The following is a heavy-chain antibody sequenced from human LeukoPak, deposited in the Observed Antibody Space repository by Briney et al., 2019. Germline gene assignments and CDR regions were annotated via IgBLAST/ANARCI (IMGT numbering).Heavy chain of an antibody. D-gene: IGHD3-3*01. CDR1: GYTFTSYD. CDR3: ARGQRPSITIFGVVTRKYYFDY. CDR2: MDPNSGNT. J-gene: IGHJ4*02. Sequence: ASVKLSCKASGYTFTSYDINWVRQATGQGLEWMGWMDPNSGNTGYAQKFQGRVTMTRNTSISTAYMELRSLRSEDTAVYYCARGQRPSITIFGVVTRKYYFDYWGQGSLVTVSS. V-gene: IGHV1-8*01.